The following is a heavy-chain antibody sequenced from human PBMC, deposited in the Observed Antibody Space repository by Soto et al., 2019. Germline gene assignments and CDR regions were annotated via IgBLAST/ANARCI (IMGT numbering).Heavy chain of an antibody. D-gene: IGHD3-16*01. CDR2: ISGSGGST. CDR1: GFTFSSYA. J-gene: IGHJ4*02. Sequence: EVQLLESGGGLVQPGGSLRLSCAASGFTFSSYAMSWVRQAPGRGLEWVSAISGSGGSTYYADSVKGRFTISRDNSKNTLYLQMNSLRAEDTAVYYCAKVWVSGYYFDYWGQGTLVTVSS. CDR3: AKVWVSGYYFDY. V-gene: IGHV3-23*01.